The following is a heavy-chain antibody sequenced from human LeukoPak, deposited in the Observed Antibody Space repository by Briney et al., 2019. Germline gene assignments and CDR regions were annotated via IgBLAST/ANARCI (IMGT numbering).Heavy chain of an antibody. Sequence: GGSLRLSCAASGFTFRNYAMPWVRQAPDKGLEWVAVIPYDGVHLNYADSVRGRFTISRDDSKSTLYLQLNSLRTEDTALYYCARDEYDGYNLGPSNYWGQGTLVTVSS. CDR3: ARDEYDGYNLGPSNY. V-gene: IGHV3-30*04. J-gene: IGHJ4*02. CDR2: IPYDGVHL. CDR1: GFTFRNYA. D-gene: IGHD5-24*01.